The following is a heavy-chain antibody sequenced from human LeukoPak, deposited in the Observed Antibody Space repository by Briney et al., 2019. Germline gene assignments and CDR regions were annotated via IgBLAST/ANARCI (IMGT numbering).Heavy chain of an antibody. CDR3: ARAYLPYFDY. J-gene: IGHJ4*02. CDR2: ISSSGSTI. CDR1: GFTFSSYA. V-gene: IGHV3-48*03. Sequence: GGSLRLSCAASGFTFSSYAMSWVRQAPGKGLEWVSYISSSGSTIYYADSVKGRFTISRDNAKNSLYLQMNSLRAEDTAVYYCARAYLPYFDYWGQGTLVTVSS.